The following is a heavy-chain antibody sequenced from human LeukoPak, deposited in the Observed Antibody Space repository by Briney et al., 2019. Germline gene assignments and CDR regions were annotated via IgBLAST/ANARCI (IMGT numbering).Heavy chain of an antibody. D-gene: IGHD5-24*01. Sequence: GSLRLSCAASGLMFSSYAMSWVRQAPGKGLEWVSGVSGSGVTTYYADSVKGRFTSSRDNSKNTLYLQMNSLRAEDTAVYYCAKDPGWLQPDYYFDYWGQGTLVTVSS. J-gene: IGHJ4*02. V-gene: IGHV3-23*01. CDR1: GLMFSSYA. CDR3: AKDPGWLQPDYYFDY. CDR2: VSGSGVTT.